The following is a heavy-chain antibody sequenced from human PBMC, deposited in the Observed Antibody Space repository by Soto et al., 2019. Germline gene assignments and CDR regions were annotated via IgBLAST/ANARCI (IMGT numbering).Heavy chain of an antibody. D-gene: IGHD2-2*01. V-gene: IGHV3-23*01. J-gene: IGHJ4*02. CDR2: ISGSGGST. Sequence: GSLRLSCSASVFTFSSYAMSWVRQAPGKGLEWVSAISGSGGSTYYADSVKGRFTISRDNSKNTLYLQMNSLRAEDTAVYYCAKFPVYQARYYGDYWGQGNLVTVSS. CDR1: VFTFSSYA. CDR3: AKFPVYQARYYGDY.